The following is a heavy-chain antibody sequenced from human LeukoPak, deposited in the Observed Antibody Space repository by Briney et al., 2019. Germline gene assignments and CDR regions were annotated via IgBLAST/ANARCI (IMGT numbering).Heavy chain of an antibody. J-gene: IGHJ4*02. D-gene: IGHD3-9*01. V-gene: IGHV3-30*02. CDR2: IRDDGNAK. CDR1: GFTVSSNY. Sequence: GGSLRLSCAASGFTVSSNYMSWVRQAPGKGLEWVAFIRDDGNAKYYADSVRGRFTISRDTSKNTLYLQMDSLRGEDSAVYYCAKDESGYGDYWGQGTLVTVSS. CDR3: AKDESGYGDY.